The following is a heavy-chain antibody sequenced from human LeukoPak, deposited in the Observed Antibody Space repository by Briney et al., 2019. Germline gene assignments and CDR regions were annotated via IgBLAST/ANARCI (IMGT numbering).Heavy chain of an antibody. V-gene: IGHV4-59*01. CDR2: IYYSGST. CDR3: ARWGYSSGWYYFDY. D-gene: IGHD6-19*01. J-gene: IGHJ4*02. CDR1: GRSISSYY. Sequence: SETLSLTCTVSGRSISSYYWSWVRQPPGKGLEWIGYIYYSGSTNYNPSLKSRVTISVDTSKNQFSLKLSSVTAADTAVYYCARWGYSSGWYYFDYWGQGTLVTVSS.